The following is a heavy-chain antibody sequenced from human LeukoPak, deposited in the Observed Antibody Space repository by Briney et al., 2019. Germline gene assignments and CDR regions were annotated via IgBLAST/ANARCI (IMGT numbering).Heavy chain of an antibody. CDR3: ARDYYDSSGYYYDY. V-gene: IGHV3-53*01. D-gene: IGHD3-22*01. CDR2: IYSGGST. Sequence: GGSLRLSCAASGFTVSSNYMSWVRKAPGKGLEWVSVIYSGGSTYYADSVKGRFTISRDNSKNTLYLQMNSLRAEDTAVYYCARDYYDSSGYYYDYWGQGTLVTVSS. CDR1: GFTVSSNY. J-gene: IGHJ4*02.